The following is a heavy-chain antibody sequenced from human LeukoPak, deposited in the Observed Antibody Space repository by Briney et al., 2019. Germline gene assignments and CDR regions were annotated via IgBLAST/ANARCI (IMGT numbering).Heavy chain of an antibody. V-gene: IGHV3-7*01. J-gene: IGHJ4*02. Sequence: GGSLRLSCAASGFTFSRFSMSWVRQAPGKGLEWVANIKQDGSEKYYEDSVKGRFTISRDNAKNSLYLQMNSLRDEDTAVYYCARGRSSEDYWGQGTLVTVSS. CDR3: ARGRSSEDY. CDR2: IKQDGSEK. CDR1: GFTFSRFS. D-gene: IGHD6-6*01.